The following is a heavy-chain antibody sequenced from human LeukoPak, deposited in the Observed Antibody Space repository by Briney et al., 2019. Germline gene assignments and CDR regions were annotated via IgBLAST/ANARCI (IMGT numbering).Heavy chain of an antibody. CDR3: ATIDDYGDYFRFDP. V-gene: IGHV3-7*01. D-gene: IGHD4-17*01. CDR2: IKQNGSEK. Sequence: GGSLRLSCAASGFTFSSYWMSWVRQAPGKGLEWVANIKQNGSEKYYVDSVKGRFTISRDNAKNSLYLQMNSLRAEDTAVYYCATIDDYGDYFRFDPWGQGTLVTVSS. J-gene: IGHJ5*02. CDR1: GFTFSSYW.